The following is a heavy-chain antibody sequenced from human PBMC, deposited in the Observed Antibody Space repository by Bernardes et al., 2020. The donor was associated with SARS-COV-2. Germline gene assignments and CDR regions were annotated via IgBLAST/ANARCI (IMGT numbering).Heavy chain of an antibody. V-gene: IGHV3-48*03. D-gene: IGHD1-1*01. CDR1: GFTFSSYE. Sequence: GGSLRLSCAASGFTFSSYEMNWVRQAPGKGLEWVSYISSSGSTIYYADSVKGRFTISRDNAKNSLYLQMNSLRAEDTAVYYCARVATGTTADAFDIWGQGTMVTVSS. J-gene: IGHJ3*02. CDR3: ARVATGTTADAFDI. CDR2: ISSSGSTI.